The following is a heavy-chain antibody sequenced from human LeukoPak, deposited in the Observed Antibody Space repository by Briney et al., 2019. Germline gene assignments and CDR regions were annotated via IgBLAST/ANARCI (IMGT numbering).Heavy chain of an antibody. Sequence: GASVKVSCKASGNTFRNYYMHWVRQAPGQGLEWMSIINPNGRNTSYVEKFQGRVSMTRDTSTNTAYMELRGLRSDDSAVYYCARDPSGAVPATVDVWGQGTTVIVSS. J-gene: IGHJ6*02. D-gene: IGHD2-2*01. CDR2: INPNGRNT. CDR1: GNTFRNYY. CDR3: ARDPSGAVPATVDV. V-gene: IGHV1-46*01.